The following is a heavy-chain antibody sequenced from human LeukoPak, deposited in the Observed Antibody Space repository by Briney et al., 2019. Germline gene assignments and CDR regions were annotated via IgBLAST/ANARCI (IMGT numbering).Heavy chain of an antibody. CDR3: ANTIAVAGFYYYYGMDV. V-gene: IGHV3-30*02. CDR2: IRFDGNEN. D-gene: IGHD6-19*01. Sequence: GGSLRLSCAASGFTFSSYDMHWVRQAPGKGLERVAFIRFDGNENYYADSVKGRFTISRDNSKNTLYLQMNSLRADDTAIYYCANTIAVAGFYYYYGMDVWGQGTTVTVSS. J-gene: IGHJ6*02. CDR1: GFTFSSYD.